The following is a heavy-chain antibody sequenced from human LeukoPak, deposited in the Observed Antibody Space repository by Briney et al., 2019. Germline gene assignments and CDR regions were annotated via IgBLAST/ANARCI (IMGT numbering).Heavy chain of an antibody. V-gene: IGHV5-51*01. J-gene: IGHJ4*02. D-gene: IGHD6-19*01. CDR1: GYSFSDYW. CDR2: AYPGDSDT. Sequence: GESLKISCKGSGYSFSDYWIAWVRQMPGKGLEWMGIAYPGDSDTTYSPSLQGQATFSADKSIKTAYLQWTVLRASDTAMYYCAKYDSSGYIDYWGQGTLVTVSS. CDR3: AKYDSSGYIDY.